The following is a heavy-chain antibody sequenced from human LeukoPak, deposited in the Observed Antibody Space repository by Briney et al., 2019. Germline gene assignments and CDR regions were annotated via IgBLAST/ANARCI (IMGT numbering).Heavy chain of an antibody. CDR3: ARAHPVRYFDWAPEGLEASWFDP. CDR1: GGSIGSYY. J-gene: IGHJ5*02. V-gene: IGHV4-30-4*08. Sequence: SETLSLTCTVSGGSIGSYYWSWIRQPPGKGLEWIGYIYYSGSTYYNPSLKSRVTISVDTSKNQFSLKLSSVTAADTAVYYCARAHPVRYFDWAPEGLEASWFDPWGQGTLVTVSS. D-gene: IGHD3-9*01. CDR2: IYYSGST.